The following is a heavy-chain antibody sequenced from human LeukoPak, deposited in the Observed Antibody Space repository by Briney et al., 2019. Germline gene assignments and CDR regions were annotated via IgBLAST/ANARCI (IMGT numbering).Heavy chain of an antibody. CDR3: AKCSTTCYAKSFDF. V-gene: IGHV1-69*04. Sequence: SVKVSCKASGGTFSSYAISWVRQAPGQGLEWMGWIIPILGTTNYAQKFQGRVTITADKSTSTAYMELSSLRSEDTAVYYCAKCSTTCYAKSFDFWGQGTMVTVSS. CDR2: IIPILGTT. J-gene: IGHJ3*01. CDR1: GGTFSSYA. D-gene: IGHD2-2*01.